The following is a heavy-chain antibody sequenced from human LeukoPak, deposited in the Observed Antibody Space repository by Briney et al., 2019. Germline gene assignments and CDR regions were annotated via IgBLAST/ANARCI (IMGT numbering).Heavy chain of an antibody. CDR2: IKQDGSEK. D-gene: IGHD2-2*03. CDR3: ARAWMDYYGMDV. CDR1: GFTFSSYW. J-gene: IGHJ6*02. Sequence: PGGSLRLSCVASGFTFSSYWMSWVRQAPGKGLEWVANIKQDGSEKYYVDSVKGRFTISRDNAKNSLYLQMNSLRAEDTAVYYCARAWMDYYGMDVWGQGTTVTVSS. V-gene: IGHV3-7*01.